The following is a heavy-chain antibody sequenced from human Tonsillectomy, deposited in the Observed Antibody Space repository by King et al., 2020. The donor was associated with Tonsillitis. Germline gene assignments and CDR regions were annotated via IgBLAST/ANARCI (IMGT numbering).Heavy chain of an antibody. D-gene: IGHD2-21*01. J-gene: IGHJ4*02. CDR1: GGTFSSYA. V-gene: IGHV1-69*01. CDR3: ARGAHCGADCYNYFDY. CDR2: IIPIFGTM. Sequence: MQLVQSGAEVKKPGSSVKVSCKASGGTFSSYAISWVRQAPGQGLEWMGGIIPIFGTMKYTQKFLGRVTITADESTSTAYMELSSLRSEDTAMYYCARGAHCGADCYNYFDYWGQGTLVTVSS.